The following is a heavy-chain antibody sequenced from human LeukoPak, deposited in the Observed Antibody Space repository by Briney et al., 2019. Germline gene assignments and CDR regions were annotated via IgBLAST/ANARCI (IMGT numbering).Heavy chain of an antibody. Sequence: GGSLRLSCAASGFTFDDYAMHWVRQAPGKGLEWVSGISWNSGSIGYADSVKGRFTISRDNSKNTLFLQMDSLRAEDTAVYYCAKGGFGRPFDYWGQGTLVTVSS. CDR3: AKGGFGRPFDY. D-gene: IGHD3-10*01. J-gene: IGHJ4*02. V-gene: IGHV3-9*01. CDR2: ISWNSGSI. CDR1: GFTFDDYA.